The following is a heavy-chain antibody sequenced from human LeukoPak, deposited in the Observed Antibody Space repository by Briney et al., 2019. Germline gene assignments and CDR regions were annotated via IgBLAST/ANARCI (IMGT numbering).Heavy chain of an antibody. CDR3: VAVTDGY. Sequence: GGSLRLSCAASGFTLSSYWMHWVRQAPGKGLVWVSRINTDGSSTNYADSVKGRFTISRDNAKNTLYLQMNSLRAEDTAVYYCVAVTDGYWGQGTLVTVSS. D-gene: IGHD6-19*01. CDR1: GFTLSSYW. V-gene: IGHV3-74*01. CDR2: INTDGSST. J-gene: IGHJ4*02.